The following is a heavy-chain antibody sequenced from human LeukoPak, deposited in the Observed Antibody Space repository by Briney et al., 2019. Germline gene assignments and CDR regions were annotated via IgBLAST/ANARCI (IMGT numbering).Heavy chain of an antibody. CDR2: IIPIFGTA. Sequence: GSSLKVSCKASGCTFSSYAISWVRRAPGQGLEWMGGIIPIFGTANYAQKFQGRVKITADKSTSTAYMELSSLRSEDTAVYYCARIPPYGSGSYSYYGMDVWGKGTTVTVSS. J-gene: IGHJ6*04. V-gene: IGHV1-69*06. D-gene: IGHD3-10*01. CDR3: ARIPPYGSGSYSYYGMDV. CDR1: GCTFSSYA.